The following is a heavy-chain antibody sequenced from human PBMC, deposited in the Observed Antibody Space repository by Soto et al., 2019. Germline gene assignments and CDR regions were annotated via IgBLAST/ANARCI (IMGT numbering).Heavy chain of an antibody. J-gene: IGHJ3*02. CDR3: ARDLGTYYYDSRPGAFDI. D-gene: IGHD3-22*01. Sequence: EVQLVESGGGLIQPGGSLRLSCAASGFTVSSNYMSWVRQAPGKGLEWVSVIYSGGSTYYADSVKGRITISRDNSKNTLYLQMNSLRAEDTAVYYCARDLGTYYYDSRPGAFDIWGQGTMVTVSS. CDR2: IYSGGST. V-gene: IGHV3-53*01. CDR1: GFTVSSNY.